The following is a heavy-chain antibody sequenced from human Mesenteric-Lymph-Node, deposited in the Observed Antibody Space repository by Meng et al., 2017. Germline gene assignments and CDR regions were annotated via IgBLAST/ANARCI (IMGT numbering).Heavy chain of an antibody. J-gene: IGHJ4*02. D-gene: IGHD6-19*01. CDR2: ISGSGGST. CDR1: GFTFSSYA. CDR3: AKEPSYSSGGEIGY. Sequence: VQQVECGGGLVQPGGSPRSSGAASGFTFSSYAMSWVRQAPGKGLEWVSAISGSGGSTYYADSVKGRFTISRDNSKNTLYLQMNSLRAEDTAVYYCAKEPSYSSGGEIGYWGQGTLVTVSS. V-gene: IGHV3-23*04.